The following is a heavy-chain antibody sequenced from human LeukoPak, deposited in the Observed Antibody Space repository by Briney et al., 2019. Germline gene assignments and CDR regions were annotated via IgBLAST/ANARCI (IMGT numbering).Heavy chain of an antibody. Sequence: SETLSLTCTVSGGSISSYYWSWIRQPPGKGLEWIGYIYDSGSTNYNPSLKSRVTISVDTSKNQFSLRLSSVTAADTAVYYCARGGSGYDSFYYYGMDVWGQGTTVTVSS. V-gene: IGHV4-59*01. CDR2: IYDSGST. D-gene: IGHD5-12*01. J-gene: IGHJ6*02. CDR3: ARGGSGYDSFYYYGMDV. CDR1: GGSISSYY.